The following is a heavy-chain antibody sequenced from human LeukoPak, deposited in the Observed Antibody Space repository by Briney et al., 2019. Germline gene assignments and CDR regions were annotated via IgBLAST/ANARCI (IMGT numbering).Heavy chain of an antibody. J-gene: IGHJ4*02. CDR3: ARQDCSGVSCYSAHFDY. CDR2: IYAGDSDT. Sequence: GESLKISCKGSGYNFTIYWIGWVRQLPGKGLEWMGIIYAGDSDTRYSPSFQGQVTISADKSINTAYLQWSSLKASDTAIYYCARQDCSGVSCYSAHFDYWGQGTLVTVSS. D-gene: IGHD2-15*01. CDR1: GYNFTIYW. V-gene: IGHV5-51*01.